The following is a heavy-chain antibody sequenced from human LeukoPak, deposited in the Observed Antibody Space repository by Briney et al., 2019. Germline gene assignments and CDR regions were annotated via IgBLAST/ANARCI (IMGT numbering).Heavy chain of an antibody. D-gene: IGHD2-2*01. CDR2: IYPGDSDT. Sequence: GESLKISCKGSGYSFTSYWIGWVRQMPGKGLEWMGIIYPGDSDTRYSPSFQGQVTISADKSISTAYLQWSSLKASDTAMYYCARHSEGYCSSTSCDDFGDWFDPWGQGTLVTVSS. V-gene: IGHV5-51*01. CDR1: GYSFTSYW. CDR3: ARHSEGYCSSTSCDDFGDWFDP. J-gene: IGHJ5*02.